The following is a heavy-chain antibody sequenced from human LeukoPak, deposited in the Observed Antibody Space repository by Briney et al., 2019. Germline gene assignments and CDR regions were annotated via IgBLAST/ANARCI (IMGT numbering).Heavy chain of an antibody. Sequence: PSETLSLTCTVSGGSISSSSYYWGWIRQPPGKGLEWIGSIYYSGNTYYNPSLESRVTVSVDTSKNQFSLKPSSVTAADTAVYYCARLGWLYGSGSMNWFDPWGQGTLVTVST. CDR1: GGSISSSSYY. CDR2: IYYSGNT. J-gene: IGHJ5*02. V-gene: IGHV4-39*01. D-gene: IGHD3-10*01. CDR3: ARLGWLYGSGSMNWFDP.